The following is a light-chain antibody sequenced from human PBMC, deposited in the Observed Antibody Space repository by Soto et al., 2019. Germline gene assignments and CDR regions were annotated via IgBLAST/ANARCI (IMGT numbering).Light chain of an antibody. V-gene: IGKV3-15*01. J-gene: IGKJ4*01. CDR3: QQANSFPALT. CDR1: ESVSTN. CDR2: AAS. Sequence: IEMTQFPATPSLAPGERVTLSFRASESVSTNLAWYQQKAGQAPRLLIYAASTRATGIPARFSGSGSGTEFTLTISSLQPEDFATYYCQQANSFPALTFGGGTKVDIK.